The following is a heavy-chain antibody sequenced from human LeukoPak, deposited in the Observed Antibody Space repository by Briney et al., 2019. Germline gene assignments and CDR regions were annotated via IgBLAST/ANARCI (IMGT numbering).Heavy chain of an antibody. CDR3: ARLLGDYFDS. V-gene: IGHV4-59*08. D-gene: IGHD3-3*02. CDR1: GGSISDYY. J-gene: IGHJ4*02. CDR2: IHYSGSN. Sequence: SETLSLTCSVSGGSISDYYRSWVRQPPGKGLEWIGYIHYSGSNNYNPSLRSRVTISVGTSKNQFSLKLTSVTAADTGVYYWARLLGDYFDSWGQGTLVTVSS.